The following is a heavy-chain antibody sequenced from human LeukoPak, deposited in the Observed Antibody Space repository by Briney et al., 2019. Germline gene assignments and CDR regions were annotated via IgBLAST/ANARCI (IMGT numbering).Heavy chain of an antibody. CDR3: AREEITVTDAFDM. CDR1: GFTFSDYW. V-gene: IGHV3-74*01. Sequence: GGSLRLSCAASGFTFSDYWMHWVRQAPGKGLVWVSRINSDGSSTSYADPVKGRFTISRDNAKNTLYLQMNSLRAEDAAVYYCAREEITVTDAFDMWGHGTRVTVSS. CDR2: INSDGSST. J-gene: IGHJ3*02. D-gene: IGHD4-17*01.